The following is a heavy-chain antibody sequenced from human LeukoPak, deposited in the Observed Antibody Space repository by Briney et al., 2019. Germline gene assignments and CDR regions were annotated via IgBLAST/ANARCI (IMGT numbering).Heavy chain of an antibody. CDR3: TTAKLVGATHYYYYYGMDV. V-gene: IGHV3-15*01. CDR2: IKSKTDGGTT. D-gene: IGHD1-26*01. CDR1: GFTFSNAW. Sequence: GGSLRLSCAASGFTFSNAWMSWVRQAPGKGLEWVGRIKSKTDGGTTDYAAPVKGRFTISRDDSKNTLYLQMNSLKTEDTAVYYCTTAKLVGATHYYYYYGMDVWGQGTTVTVSS. J-gene: IGHJ6*02.